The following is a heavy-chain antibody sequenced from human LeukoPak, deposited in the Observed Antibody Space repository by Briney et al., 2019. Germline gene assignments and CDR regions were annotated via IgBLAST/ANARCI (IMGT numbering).Heavy chain of an antibody. V-gene: IGHV3-7*01. CDR3: ARDSLTMVRGVQRS. J-gene: IGHJ4*02. Sequence: GGSLTLSCAASGFTFSNYWMSWVRQAPGKGLEWVANIKQDGSEKNYVASVKGRFTISRDNAKTSLYLQMNSLRAEDTAVYYCARDSLTMVRGVQRSWGQGTLVTVSS. D-gene: IGHD3-10*01. CDR1: GFTFSNYW. CDR2: IKQDGSEK.